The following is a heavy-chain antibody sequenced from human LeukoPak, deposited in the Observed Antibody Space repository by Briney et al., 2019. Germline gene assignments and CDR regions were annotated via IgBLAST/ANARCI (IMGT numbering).Heavy chain of an antibody. D-gene: IGHD3-10*01. J-gene: IGHJ5*02. Sequence: PETLSLTCTVSGASINSGTYYWGWVRQPPGKGLEWIGTFSYSGNIYYNPSLKSRVTISVDMSKNQFSLELTSVTAADTAVYYCARRSYGVPFDPWGQGILVTVSS. CDR2: FSYSGNI. CDR1: GASINSGTYY. V-gene: IGHV4-39*01. CDR3: ARRSYGVPFDP.